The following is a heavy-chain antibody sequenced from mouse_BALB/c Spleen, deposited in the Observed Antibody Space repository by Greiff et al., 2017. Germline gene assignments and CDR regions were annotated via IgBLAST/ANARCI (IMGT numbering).Heavy chain of an antibody. CDR2: ISSGGST. J-gene: IGHJ4*01. Sequence: EVKLVESGGGLVKPGGSLKLSCAASGFTFSSYAMSWVRQTPEKRLEWVASISSGGSTYYPDSVKGRFTISRDNARNILYLQMSSLRSEDTAMYYCARGPHRSYAMDYWGQGTSVTVSS. CDR1: GFTFSSYA. V-gene: IGHV5-6-5*01. D-gene: IGHD2-14*01. CDR3: ARGPHRSYAMDY.